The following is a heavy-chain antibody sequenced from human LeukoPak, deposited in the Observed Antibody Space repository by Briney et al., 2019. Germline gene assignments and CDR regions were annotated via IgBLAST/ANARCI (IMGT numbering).Heavy chain of an antibody. CDR1: GFTFSSYA. D-gene: IGHD2-21*01. V-gene: IGHV3-23*01. Sequence: GGSLRLSCAASGFTFSSYAMSWVRQAPGKGLEWVSAISGSGGSTYYADSVKGRFTISRDNSKNTLFLKMNSLRAEDTAVYYCASEHRFSFDYWGQGTLVTVSS. J-gene: IGHJ4*02. CDR3: ASEHRFSFDY. CDR2: ISGSGGST.